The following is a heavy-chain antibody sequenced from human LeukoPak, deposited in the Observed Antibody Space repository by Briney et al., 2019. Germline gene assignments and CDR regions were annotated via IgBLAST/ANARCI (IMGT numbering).Heavy chain of an antibody. Sequence: PSETLSLTCTVSGGSISSYYCSWIRQPPGKGLEWIGYIYYSGSTNYNPSLKSRVTISVDTSKNQFSLKLGSVTAADTAVYYCATGAYYFDYWGQGTLVTVSS. CDR3: ATGAYYFDY. V-gene: IGHV4-59*08. D-gene: IGHD4/OR15-4a*01. J-gene: IGHJ4*02. CDR2: IYYSGST. CDR1: GGSISSYY.